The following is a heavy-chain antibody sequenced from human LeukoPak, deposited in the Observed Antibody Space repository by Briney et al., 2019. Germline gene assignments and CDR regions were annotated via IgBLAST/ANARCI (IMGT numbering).Heavy chain of an antibody. CDR3: ARETKDGVFFDY. J-gene: IGHJ4*02. V-gene: IGHV1-2*02. CDR1: GYTFSDYY. CDR2: INPNSGGT. D-gene: IGHD6-13*01. Sequence: ASVKVSCKASGYTFSDYYIHWVRQAPGQGPEWMGWINPNSGGTKFAQRFQGRVTMTRDTSIRTAYMELTRLTSGDTAVYYCARETKDGVFFDYWGQGTLVIVSS.